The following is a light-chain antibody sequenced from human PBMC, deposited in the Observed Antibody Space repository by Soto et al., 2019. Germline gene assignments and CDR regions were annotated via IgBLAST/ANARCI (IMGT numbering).Light chain of an antibody. Sequence: QSALTQPASVSGSPGQSITISCTGTSSDIGGYNFVSWYQQHPGKAPKLMFYDVTNRPSGVSNRFSGSKSGNTASLTISGLQAEDEAVYYCSSYTSTSPLVFGGGTKVTVL. CDR2: DVT. CDR1: SSDIGGYNF. CDR3: SSYTSTSPLV. J-gene: IGLJ2*01. V-gene: IGLV2-14*03.